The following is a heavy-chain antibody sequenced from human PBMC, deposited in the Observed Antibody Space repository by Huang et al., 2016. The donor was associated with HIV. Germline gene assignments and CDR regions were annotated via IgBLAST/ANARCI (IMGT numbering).Heavy chain of an antibody. CDR3: AHRRGYYYDSSGYLGGDAFDI. V-gene: IGHV2-5*02. CDR2: IYWDDDK. D-gene: IGHD3-22*01. J-gene: IGHJ3*02. Sequence: QITLKESGPTLVKPTQTLTLTCTFSGFSLSTSGVGVGWIRQPPGKALEWLALIYWDDDKRDSPSMKSSLTSTKDTSKNQVVLTMTNMDPVDTATYYCAHRRGYYYDSSGYLGGDAFDIWGQGTMVTVSS. CDR1: GFSLSTSGVG.